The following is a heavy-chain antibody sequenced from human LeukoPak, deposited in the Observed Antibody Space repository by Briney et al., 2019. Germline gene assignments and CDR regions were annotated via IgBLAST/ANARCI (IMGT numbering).Heavy chain of an antibody. CDR3: AREDSMVRGVINFDY. Sequence: ASVKVSCKASGYTFTGYFMHWVRQAPGQGLEWMGWINPNSGDANYAQKFQGRVTMTRDTSISTAYMELSRLRSDDTAVYYCAREDSMVRGVINFDYWGQGTLVTVSS. D-gene: IGHD3-10*01. CDR1: GYTFTGYF. CDR2: INPNSGDA. V-gene: IGHV1-2*02. J-gene: IGHJ4*02.